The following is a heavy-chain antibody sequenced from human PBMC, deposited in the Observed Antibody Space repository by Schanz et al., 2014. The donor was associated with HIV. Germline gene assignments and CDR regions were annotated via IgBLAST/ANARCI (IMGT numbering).Heavy chain of an antibody. V-gene: IGHV3-33*01. CDR2: IGYEGRNI. CDR1: GFNFITYG. J-gene: IGHJ5*02. CDR3: ARDQGTTWISGGNWFAP. D-gene: IGHD1-1*01. Sequence: QVQLVESGGGVVQPGTPLRLSCVASGFNFITYGMHWVRQAPGKGLEWVAIIGYEGRNIYYAASVKGRFTVSRDNSRNTNTLYLQMNSLRAEDTAVYYCARDQGTTWISGGNWFAPWGQGTLVTVSS.